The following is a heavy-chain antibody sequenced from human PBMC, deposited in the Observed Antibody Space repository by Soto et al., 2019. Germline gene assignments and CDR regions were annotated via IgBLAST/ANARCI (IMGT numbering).Heavy chain of an antibody. D-gene: IGHD3-3*01. J-gene: IGHJ6*02. CDR1: GYSFSNFW. V-gene: IGHV5-51*01. CDR2: IYPGDSDT. Sequence: PGESLKISCKGSGYSFSNFWIGWVRQMPGKGLEWMGIIYPGDSDTRYNPSFQGQVTSSTDNSINTAYLQWNSLKASDTAIYYCAKHISRDFDFWSGLYYYYGMDVWGQGTTVTVSS. CDR3: AKHISRDFDFWSGLYYYYGMDV.